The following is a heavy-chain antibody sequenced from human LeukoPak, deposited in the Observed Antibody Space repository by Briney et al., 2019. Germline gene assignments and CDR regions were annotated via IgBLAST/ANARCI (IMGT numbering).Heavy chain of an antibody. Sequence: PSETLSLTCAVYGGSFSGYYWSWIRQPPGKGLEWIGEINHSGSTNCNPSLKSRVTISVDTSKNQFSLKLSSVTAADTAVYYCAGGIFGVVINYYYYYMDAWGKGTTVTVSS. D-gene: IGHD3-3*01. CDR3: AGGIFGVVINYYYYYMDA. CDR1: GGSFSGYY. CDR2: INHSGST. V-gene: IGHV4-34*01. J-gene: IGHJ6*03.